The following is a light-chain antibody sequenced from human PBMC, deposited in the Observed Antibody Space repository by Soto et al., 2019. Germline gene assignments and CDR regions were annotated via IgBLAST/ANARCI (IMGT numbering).Light chain of an antibody. CDR3: QQYNTWPRT. CDR2: GAS. J-gene: IGKJ1*01. V-gene: IGKV3-11*01. Sequence: IVLTQSPGTLSLSPGDRVTLSCRASQSVNTKLAWYQQKPGQAPTLLMSGASNRASGVPVRFSGSGSGTDFTLTISRLEPEDFAVYYCQQYNTWPRTFGQGTKGDIK. CDR1: QSVNTK.